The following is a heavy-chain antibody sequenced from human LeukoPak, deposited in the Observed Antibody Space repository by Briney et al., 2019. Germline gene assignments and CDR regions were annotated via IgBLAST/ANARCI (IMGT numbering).Heavy chain of an antibody. V-gene: IGHV1-2*02. CDR1: GYTFTGYY. CDR2: INPNSGGT. Sequence: GASVKVSCKASGYTFTGYYMHWVRQAPGQGLEWMGWINPNSGGTNYAQKFQGRVTMTRDTSISTAYMELSRLRSDDTAVYYCAREDSGWSDAFDIWGQGTMVTVSS. CDR3: AREDSGWSDAFDI. D-gene: IGHD6-19*01. J-gene: IGHJ3*02.